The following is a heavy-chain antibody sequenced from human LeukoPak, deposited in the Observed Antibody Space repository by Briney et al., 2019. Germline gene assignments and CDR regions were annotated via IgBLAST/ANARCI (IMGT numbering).Heavy chain of an antibody. J-gene: IGHJ4*02. Sequence: PGRSLRLSCAASGFTFTNYAMHWVRQAPGKGLEWVSIIYSGGATYYADSVKGRFTISRDNSKNTVYLQMNSLRAEDTAVYYCARDYYGSGSFQYDSWGQGTLVTVSS. V-gene: IGHV3-53*01. D-gene: IGHD3-10*01. CDR1: GFTFTNYA. CDR2: IYSGGAT. CDR3: ARDYYGSGSFQYDS.